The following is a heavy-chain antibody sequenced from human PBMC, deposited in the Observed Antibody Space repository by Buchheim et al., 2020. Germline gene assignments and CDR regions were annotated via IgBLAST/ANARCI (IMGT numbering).Heavy chain of an antibody. D-gene: IGHD6-6*01. CDR1: GFTFSSYG. CDR2: IWYDGSNK. V-gene: IGHV3-33*01. Sequence: QVQLVESGGGVVQPGRSLRLSCAASGFTFSSYGMHWVRQAPGKGLEWVAVIWYDGSNKYYADSVKGRLTISRDNSKNTLYLQMNSLRAEDTAVYYCARDLLYSSSSFDYWGQGTL. CDR3: ARDLLYSSSSFDY. J-gene: IGHJ4*02.